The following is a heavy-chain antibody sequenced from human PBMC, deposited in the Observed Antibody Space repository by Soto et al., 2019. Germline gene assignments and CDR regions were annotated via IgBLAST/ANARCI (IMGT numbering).Heavy chain of an antibody. J-gene: IGHJ4*02. CDR3: ARGSCSGGSCSYFDY. Sequence: PGGPLRLSCAASGFTFSDYYMNWIRQAPGKGLEWVSYISSTSSYTNYGDSVKGRFTISRDNAKNSLYLQMNSLRAEDTAVYYCARGSCSGGSCSYFDYWGQGTLVTVSS. D-gene: IGHD2-15*01. CDR1: GFTFSDYY. CDR2: ISSTSSYT. V-gene: IGHV3-11*06.